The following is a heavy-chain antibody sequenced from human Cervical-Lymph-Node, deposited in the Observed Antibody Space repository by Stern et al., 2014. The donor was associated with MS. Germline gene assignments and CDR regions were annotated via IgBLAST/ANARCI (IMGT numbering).Heavy chain of an antibody. Sequence: VQLEESGGGAVQPGKSLRLSCAASGFTFRNYAMHWVRQAPGKGLEWVAVISHDGNEKYYADSLRGRFTISRDNSRNTLYLQMNSLGADDTAVYYCAREGEKASTTAFDSWGQGTLVTVS. J-gene: IGHJ4*02. CDR2: ISHDGNEK. CDR1: GFTFRNYA. V-gene: IGHV3-30*01. CDR3: AREGEKASTTAFDS. D-gene: IGHD3-16*01.